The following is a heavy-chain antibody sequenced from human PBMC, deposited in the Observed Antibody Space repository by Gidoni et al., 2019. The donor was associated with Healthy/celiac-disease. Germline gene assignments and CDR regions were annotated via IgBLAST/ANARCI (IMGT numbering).Heavy chain of an antibody. Sequence: QVQLVQSGAEVKKPGASVKVSCKASGYTFTRYGISWVRQAPGQGLEWMGWISAYNGNTNDAQKLQGRVTMTTDTSTSTAYMELRSLRSDDTAVYYCARDQESIFGSSWYRDDYWGQGTLVTVSS. V-gene: IGHV1-18*01. J-gene: IGHJ4*02. CDR2: ISAYNGNT. D-gene: IGHD6-13*01. CDR3: ARDQESIFGSSWYRDDY. CDR1: GYTFTRYG.